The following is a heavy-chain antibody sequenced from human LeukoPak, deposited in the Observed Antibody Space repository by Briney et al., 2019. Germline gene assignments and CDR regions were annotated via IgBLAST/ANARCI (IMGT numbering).Heavy chain of an antibody. CDR2: INPNSGGT. V-gene: IGHV1-2*02. CDR3: ARANTWGVEYYMDV. Sequence: ASAKVSSKASGYTFTGYYMHWVRQAPGQGLEWMGWINPNSGGTNYAQKFQGRVTMTRDTSISTAYMELSRLRSDDTAVYYCARANTWGVEYYMDVWGKGTTVTVSS. J-gene: IGHJ6*03. CDR1: GYTFTGYY. D-gene: IGHD3-16*01.